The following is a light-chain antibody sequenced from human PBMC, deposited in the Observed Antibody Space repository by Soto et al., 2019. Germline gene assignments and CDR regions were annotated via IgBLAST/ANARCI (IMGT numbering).Light chain of an antibody. CDR1: QSVSSY. CDR3: QLRFNWPLFT. Sequence: EIVLTQSPATLSLSPGERATLSCRASQSVSSYLAWYQQKPGQAPRLLIYDASNRATGIPARFSGGGSGTDFTLPISSLEREDCAVYYRQLRFNWPLFTFGQGTKLEIQ. CDR2: DAS. J-gene: IGKJ2*01. V-gene: IGKV3-11*01.